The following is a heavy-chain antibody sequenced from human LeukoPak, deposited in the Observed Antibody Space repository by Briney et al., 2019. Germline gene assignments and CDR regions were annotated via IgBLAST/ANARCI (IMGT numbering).Heavy chain of an antibody. CDR1: GYTLTSYG. J-gene: IGHJ4*02. CDR2: ISTQSGNT. Sequence: GXSVKASCEASGYTLTSYGINWMRQAPGQGLEWMGWISTQSGNTNYAQKVQGRLTLTTDRSTNTAYMELRSLRSDDTAVYYCARGAYGDKWGQGTMVTVSS. D-gene: IGHD4-17*01. CDR3: ARGAYGDK. V-gene: IGHV1-18*01.